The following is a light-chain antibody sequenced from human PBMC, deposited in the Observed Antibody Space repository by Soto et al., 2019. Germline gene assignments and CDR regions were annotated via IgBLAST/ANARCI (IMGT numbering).Light chain of an antibody. CDR3: QQYYNQWA. Sequence: AIRMTQSPSSFSASTGDRITITCRASQGISTYLAWYQQKPGKAPKLLIYAASTLQSGVPSRFSGSGSGTDFTLTISSLQSEDFATYYCQQYYNQWAFGQGTKVEIK. J-gene: IGKJ1*01. CDR2: AAS. V-gene: IGKV1-8*01. CDR1: QGISTY.